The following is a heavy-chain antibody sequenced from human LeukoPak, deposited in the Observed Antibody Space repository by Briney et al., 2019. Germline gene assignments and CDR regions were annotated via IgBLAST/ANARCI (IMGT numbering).Heavy chain of an antibody. CDR3: ARDAGHQLSRRNYYAMDV. J-gene: IGHJ6*02. V-gene: IGHV4-30-4*01. D-gene: IGHD1-1*01. CDR2: IYYSGSI. CDR1: GGSISSGDYA. Sequence: SETLSLTCTVSGGSISSGDYAWSWIRQPPGKGLEWIGYIYYSGSIYYNPSLKSRVTISVDTSKNQFSLKLSSVTAADTAVYYCARDAGHQLSRRNYYAMDVWGQGTTVTVSS.